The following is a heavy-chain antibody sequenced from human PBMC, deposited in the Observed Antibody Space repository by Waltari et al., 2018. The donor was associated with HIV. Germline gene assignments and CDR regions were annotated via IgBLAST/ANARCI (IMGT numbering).Heavy chain of an antibody. V-gene: IGHV4-38-2*02. CDR1: GYSISSGYY. Sequence: QVQLQESGPGLVQPSETLTLNCSVSGYSISSGYYWGWLRQPPEKGLEWIESVYHKGNTYYNPSLQSRVTMSVDTSKNQFSLRLISVTAADTAIYYCARDYNGAMVYWYFDLWGRGTLVTVSS. J-gene: IGHJ2*01. CDR3: ARDYNGAMVYWYFDL. D-gene: IGHD5-18*01. CDR2: VYHKGNT.